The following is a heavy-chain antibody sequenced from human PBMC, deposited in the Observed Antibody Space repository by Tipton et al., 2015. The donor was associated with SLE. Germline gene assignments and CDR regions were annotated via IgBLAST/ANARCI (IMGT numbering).Heavy chain of an antibody. V-gene: IGHV3-30*02. D-gene: IGHD2-15*01. CDR2: IRYDGNNE. CDR3: AKERAPYCSGVTCYDYFAMDV. J-gene: IGHJ6*02. Sequence: SLRLSCVASGFSLSIYGMSWVRQAPGKGLEWVTFIRYDGNNEYYADSVKGRFTISRDSSKNTLYLQMHSLRAEDTAVYYCAKERAPYCSGVTCYDYFAMDVWGQGTTVTVSS. CDR1: GFSLSIYG.